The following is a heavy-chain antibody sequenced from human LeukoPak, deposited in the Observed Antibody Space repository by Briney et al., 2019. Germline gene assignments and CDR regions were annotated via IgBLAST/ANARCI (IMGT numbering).Heavy chain of an antibody. CDR2: ISSSSSYI. D-gene: IGHD6-6*01. V-gene: IGHV3-21*01. J-gene: IGHJ4*02. CDR3: AGARYSSSSDFDY. Sequence: GGSLRLSCAASGFIFSSYNMNWVRQAPGKGLEWVSSISSSSSYIYYAHSMKGRFTISRDNAKNSLYLQMNSLRAEDTAVYYCAGARYSSSSDFDYWGQGTLVTVSS. CDR1: GFIFSSYN.